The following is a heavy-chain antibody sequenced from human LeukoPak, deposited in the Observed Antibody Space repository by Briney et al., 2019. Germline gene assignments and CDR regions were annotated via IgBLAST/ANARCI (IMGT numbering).Heavy chain of an antibody. D-gene: IGHD6-13*01. J-gene: IGHJ4*02. CDR3: AKGRSSSWRPFDY. Sequence: GGSLRLSCAASGITLSNSAMSWVRQAPGKGLEWVSAISGSGGSTYYADSVKGRFTISRDNSKNTLFMQMNSLRAEDTAVYYCAKGRSSSWRPFDYWGQGTLVTVSS. CDR1: GITLSNSA. V-gene: IGHV3-23*01. CDR2: ISGSGGST.